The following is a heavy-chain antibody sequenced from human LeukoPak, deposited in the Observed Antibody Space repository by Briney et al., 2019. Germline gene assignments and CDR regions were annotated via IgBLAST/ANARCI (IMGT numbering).Heavy chain of an antibody. Sequence: SETLSLTCTVSGGPISSYYWSGIWQPPGKGLEWIGYIYYSGSTNYNPSLKSRVTISVDTSKNQFSLKLSSVTAADTAVYYCARGVKIEYSSSSRNWYFDLWGRGTLVTVSS. D-gene: IGHD6-6*01. J-gene: IGHJ2*01. CDR1: GGPISSYY. V-gene: IGHV4-59*08. CDR2: IYYSGST. CDR3: ARGVKIEYSSSSRNWYFDL.